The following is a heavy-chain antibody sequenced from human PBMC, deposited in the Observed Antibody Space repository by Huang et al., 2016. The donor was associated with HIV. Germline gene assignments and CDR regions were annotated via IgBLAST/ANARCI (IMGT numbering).Heavy chain of an antibody. CDR1: TFTFGAYW. CDR2: RKQDESEK. D-gene: IGHD1-7*01. Sequence: VESGGRSVQPGGSIKLSCVGSTFTFGAYWMSWVRQPPGKGLGWVANRKQDESEKYDVDSVKGRFNISRDNARKVLFLEMDDLRVEDTAIYFCATKTAGMDIWGQGTTVTVSS. V-gene: IGHV3-7*01. CDR3: ATKTAGMDI. J-gene: IGHJ6*02.